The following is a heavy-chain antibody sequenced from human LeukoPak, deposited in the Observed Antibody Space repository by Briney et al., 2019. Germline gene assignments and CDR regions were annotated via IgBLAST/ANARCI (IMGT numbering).Heavy chain of an antibody. J-gene: IGHJ4*02. CDR2: IYTSGST. D-gene: IGHD3-16*01. CDR3: ARGHMITFGGVSPGFDY. V-gene: IGHV4-61*02. CDR1: GGSISSGSYY. Sequence: PSQTLSLTCTVSGGSISSGSYYWSWIRQPAGKGLEWIGRIYTSGSTNYDPSLKSRVTISVDTSKNQLSLKLSSVTAADTAVYYCARGHMITFGGVSPGFDYWGQGTLVTVSS.